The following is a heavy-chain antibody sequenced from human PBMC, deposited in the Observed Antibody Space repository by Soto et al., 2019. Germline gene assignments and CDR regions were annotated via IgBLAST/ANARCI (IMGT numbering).Heavy chain of an antibody. J-gene: IGHJ4*02. D-gene: IGHD1-1*01. CDR3: VSWTWNRRPLIDY. CDR2: IYYSGST. V-gene: IGHV4-30-4*01. CDR1: GGSISSGDYY. Sequence: QVQLQESGPGLVKPSQTLSLTCTVSGGSISSGDYYWNWIRQPPGKGLEWIGYIYYSGSTYYNPSLKSRVTISGDTSKNQFSLKLSSVTAADTAVYYCVSWTWNRRPLIDYWGQGTLVTVSS.